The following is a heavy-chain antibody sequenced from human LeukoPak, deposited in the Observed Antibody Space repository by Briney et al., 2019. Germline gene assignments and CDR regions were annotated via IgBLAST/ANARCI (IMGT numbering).Heavy chain of an antibody. CDR3: ARRGGRGAFDI. J-gene: IGHJ3*02. D-gene: IGHD1-1*01. V-gene: IGHV4-39*01. CDR2: IYYSGST. CDR1: GGSISSSSYY. Sequence: SETLSLTCTVSGGSISSSSYYWGWIRQPPGKGLEWIGSIYYSGSTYYNPSLKRRVTISVDTSKNQFSLNLSSVTAADTAVYYCARRGGRGAFDIWGQGTMVTVSS.